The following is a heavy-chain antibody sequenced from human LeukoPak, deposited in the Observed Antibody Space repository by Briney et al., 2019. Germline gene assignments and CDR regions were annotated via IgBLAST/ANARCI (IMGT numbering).Heavy chain of an antibody. CDR3: AKDQVWIVVGSFDY. V-gene: IGHV3-66*01. Sequence: GGSLRLSCAASGFTVSSNYMSWVRQAPGKGLEWVSVINSGGSTYYADSVKGRFTISRDNSKNTLYLQMTSLRAEDTAVYYCAKDQVWIVVGSFDYWGQGTLVTVSS. CDR2: INSGGST. J-gene: IGHJ4*02. D-gene: IGHD3-22*01. CDR1: GFTVSSNY.